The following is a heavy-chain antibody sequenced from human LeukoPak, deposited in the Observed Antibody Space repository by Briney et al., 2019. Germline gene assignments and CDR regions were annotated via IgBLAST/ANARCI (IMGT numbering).Heavy chain of an antibody. V-gene: IGHV3-15*01. CDR2: IKSKTDGGTT. CDR3: TYSGGYGPLGY. Sequence: GGSLRLSFAASGFTFSNAWMSWVRPSPGKGRRCVGRIKSKTDGGTTDYAAPVKGIFTISRDDSKNTLYLQMTSLKTEDTAVYYCTYSGGYGPLGYWGQGTLVTVSS. D-gene: IGHD1-26*01. CDR1: GFTFSNAW. J-gene: IGHJ4*02.